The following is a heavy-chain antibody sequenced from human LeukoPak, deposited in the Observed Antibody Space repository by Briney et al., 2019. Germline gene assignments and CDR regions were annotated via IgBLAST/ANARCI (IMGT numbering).Heavy chain of an antibody. D-gene: IGHD6-6*01. CDR2: IYTSGST. J-gene: IGHJ5*02. CDR1: GGSISSGSYY. V-gene: IGHV4-61*02. CDR3: ARERSHSSPSSWFDP. Sequence: SETLSLTCTVSGGSISSGSYYWSWIRQPAGKGLEWLGRIYTSGSTNYNPSLKSRVTISVDTSKNQFSLKLSSVTAADTAVYYCARERSHSSPSSWFDPWGQGTLVTVSS.